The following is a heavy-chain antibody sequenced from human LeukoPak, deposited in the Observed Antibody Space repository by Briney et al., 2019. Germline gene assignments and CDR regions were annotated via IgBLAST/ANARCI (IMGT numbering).Heavy chain of an antibody. V-gene: IGHV5-51*01. CDR1: GYIFTSYW. CDR3: ARLWDRYSGSYYGWFDP. Sequence: GESLKISCKGSGYIFTSYWIGWVRQMPGKGLXXXXXXXXXDSDTRSSPSFQGQVTISADKSISTAYPQWSSLKASDTAMYYCARLWDRYSGSYYGWFDPWGQGTLVTVSS. CDR2: XXXXDSDT. D-gene: IGHD1-26*01. J-gene: IGHJ5*02.